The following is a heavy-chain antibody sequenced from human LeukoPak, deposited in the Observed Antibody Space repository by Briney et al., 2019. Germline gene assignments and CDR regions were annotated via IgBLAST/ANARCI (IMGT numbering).Heavy chain of an antibody. CDR1: GITLNDFW. CDR2: IKAKIHGETI. J-gene: IGHJ4*02. CDR3: TRRSTI. V-gene: IGHV3-15*01. D-gene: IGHD5-24*01. Sequence: GGSLRLSCAASGITLNDFWFSWDRQAPGKGLEWVARIKAKIHGETIDYAAPVRGRFIISRDDSRNTVYLQMNSLKFEDTAMYYCTRRSTIWGRGTRVTVSS.